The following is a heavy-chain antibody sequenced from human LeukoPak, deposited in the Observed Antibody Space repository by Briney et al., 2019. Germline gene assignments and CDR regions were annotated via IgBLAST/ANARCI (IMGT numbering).Heavy chain of an antibody. CDR1: GFIFSNYW. D-gene: IGHD1-26*01. CDR2: ISGSGVTT. J-gene: IGHJ1*01. Sequence: GGSLRLSCAASGFIFSNYWMSWVRQAPGKGLEWVSAISGSGVTTHYAGSVKGRFSISRDNSKNTLYLQMNSLRAEDTALYYCAKKVVVGATSPYSDFQDWGQGTLVTVSS. CDR3: AKKVVVGATSPYSDFQD. V-gene: IGHV3-23*01.